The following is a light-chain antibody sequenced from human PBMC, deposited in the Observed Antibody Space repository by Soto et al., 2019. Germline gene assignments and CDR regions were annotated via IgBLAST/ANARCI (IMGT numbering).Light chain of an antibody. Sequence: ERVLTQSPGTLSLSPGERATLSCRASQSVSSSYLAWYQQKPGQAPRLLIYGASSRATGIPDRFSGSGSGTDFTLTISRLEPEDFAVYYCQQYGSSPPFTFGPGTKVDNK. CDR3: QQYGSSPPFT. CDR2: GAS. CDR1: QSVSSSY. V-gene: IGKV3-20*01. J-gene: IGKJ3*01.